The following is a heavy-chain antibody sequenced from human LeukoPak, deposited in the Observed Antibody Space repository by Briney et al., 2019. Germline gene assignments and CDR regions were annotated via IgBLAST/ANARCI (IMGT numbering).Heavy chain of an antibody. CDR3: ARLGYYYDSSGYYNY. CDR2: IYHSGST. CDR1: GGSISSNNW. J-gene: IGHJ4*02. V-gene: IGHV4-4*02. D-gene: IGHD3-22*01. Sequence: SETLSLTCAVSGGSISSNNWWSWVRQPPGKGLEWIGEIYHSGSTYYNPSLKSRVTISVDTSKNQFSLKLSSVTAADTAVYYCARLGYYYDSSGYYNYWGQGTLVTVSS.